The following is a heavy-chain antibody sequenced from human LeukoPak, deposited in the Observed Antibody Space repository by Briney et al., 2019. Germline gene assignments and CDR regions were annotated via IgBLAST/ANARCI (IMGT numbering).Heavy chain of an antibody. CDR3: ARGIDEHSYGPWGY. Sequence: GGSLRLSCAASGFTFSSYGMSWVRQAPGKGLEWVSGISDSAGTTNYADSVKGRFSVSRDNSKNTLFLQMNSLRDEDTAVYYCARGIDEHSYGPWGYWGQGTLVTVSS. CDR1: GFTFSSYG. CDR2: ISDSAGTT. V-gene: IGHV3-23*01. J-gene: IGHJ4*02. D-gene: IGHD1-26*01.